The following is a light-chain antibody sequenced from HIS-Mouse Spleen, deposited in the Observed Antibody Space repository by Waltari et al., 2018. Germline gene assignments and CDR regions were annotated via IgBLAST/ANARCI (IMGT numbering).Light chain of an antibody. Sequence: QSALTQPASVSGSPGQSITISCTGTSSDVGGYNYVSWYQQHPGKAPKLMLYDVSNRPSVVSNRCSGSKSGNTASLTISGLQAEDEADYYCSSYTSSSTLVFGGGTKLTVL. CDR2: DVS. J-gene: IGLJ2*01. CDR3: SSYTSSSTLV. CDR1: SSDVGGYNY. V-gene: IGLV2-14*03.